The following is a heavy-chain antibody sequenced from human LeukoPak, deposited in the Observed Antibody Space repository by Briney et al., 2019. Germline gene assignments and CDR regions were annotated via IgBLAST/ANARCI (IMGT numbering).Heavy chain of an antibody. CDR2: INAGNGNT. Sequence: AASVKVSCKASGYTFTSYAMHWVRQAPGQRLEWMGWINAGNGNTKYSQKFQGRVTMTRDTSISTAYMELSRLRSDDTAVYYCARDKDSSGYPSPPGFWGQGTMVTVSS. CDR3: ARDKDSSGYPSPPGF. V-gene: IGHV1-3*01. CDR1: GYTFTSYA. D-gene: IGHD3-22*01. J-gene: IGHJ3*01.